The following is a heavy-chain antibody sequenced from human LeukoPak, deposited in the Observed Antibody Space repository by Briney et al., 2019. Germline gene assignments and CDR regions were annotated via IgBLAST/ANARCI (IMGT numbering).Heavy chain of an antibody. CDR2: INPNIGGT. CDR1: GYIFTGYY. J-gene: IGHJ4*02. V-gene: IGHV1-2*02. CDR3: ARHPYSGSYHFDY. Sequence: GASVKVSCKASGYIFTGYYMHWVRQAPGPGLEWMGWINPNIGGTNSAQEFQGRVTMTRDTSISTAYMELSRLTSDDTAVYCCARHPYSGSYHFDYWGQGTLVTVPS. D-gene: IGHD1-26*01.